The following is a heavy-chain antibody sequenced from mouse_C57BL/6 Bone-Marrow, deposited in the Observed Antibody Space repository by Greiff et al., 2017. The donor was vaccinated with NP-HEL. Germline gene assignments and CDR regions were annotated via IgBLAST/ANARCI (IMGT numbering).Heavy chain of an antibody. V-gene: IGHV5-6*02. CDR2: ISSGGSYT. J-gene: IGHJ4*01. Sequence: DVMLVESGGDLVKPGGSLKLSCAASGFTFSSYGMSWVRQTPDKRLEWVATISSGGSYTYYPDSVKGRFTISRDNAKNTLYLQMSSLKSEDTAMYDCARQGYYGPYYAMDYWGQGTSVTVSS. D-gene: IGHD1-1*01. CDR3: ARQGYYGPYYAMDY. CDR1: GFTFSSYG.